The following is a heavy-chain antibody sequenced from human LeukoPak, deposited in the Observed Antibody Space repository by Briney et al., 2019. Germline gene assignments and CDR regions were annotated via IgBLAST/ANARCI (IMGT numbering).Heavy chain of an antibody. CDR2: ITSGANT. CDR3: AGDRATSYFDY. V-gene: IGHV3-23*01. Sequence: GGSLRLSCAASGFTFNTYAMSWVRQAPGKGLEWVSGITSGANTYYADSVKGRFTISRDNSENTLNLQMNSLRAEDTAVYYCAGDRATSYFDYWGQGALVTISS. CDR1: GFTFNTYA. D-gene: IGHD1-26*01. J-gene: IGHJ4*02.